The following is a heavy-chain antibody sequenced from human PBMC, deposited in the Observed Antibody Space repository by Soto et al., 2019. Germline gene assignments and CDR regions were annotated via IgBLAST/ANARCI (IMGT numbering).Heavy chain of an antibody. CDR1: GFTFDSYW. D-gene: IGHD5-12*01. Sequence: TEGSLRLSCAASGFTFDSYWMTWVRQAPGKGLEWVAHIKQDGGQTYYVDSVKGRFTISRDNAKTSLYLQVNSLRAEDTSVYFCARGGNGYENWPSDYYYGMDVWGQ. CDR3: ARGGNGYENWPSDYYYGMDV. V-gene: IGHV3-7*01. CDR2: IKQDGGQT. J-gene: IGHJ6*02.